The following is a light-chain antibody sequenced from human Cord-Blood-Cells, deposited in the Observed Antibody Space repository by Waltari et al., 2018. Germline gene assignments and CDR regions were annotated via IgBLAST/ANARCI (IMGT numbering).Light chain of an antibody. CDR3: SSYTSSSTWV. CDR1: SSDVGGYNY. V-gene: IGLV2-14*01. Sequence: QSALTQPASVSGSPGQSITISCTGTSSDVGGYNYASWYQQHPGKAPKPMIYDVSKRPSGVSIRFSGSKSGNTASLTISGLQAEDEADYYCSSYTSSSTWVFGGGTKLTVL. CDR2: DVS. J-gene: IGLJ3*02.